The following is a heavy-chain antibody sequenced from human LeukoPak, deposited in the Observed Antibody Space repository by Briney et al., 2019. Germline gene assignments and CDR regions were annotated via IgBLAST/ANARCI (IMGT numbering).Heavy chain of an antibody. CDR2: ISGSGGST. CDR3: AKGLYSSSWTRYADYFDY. J-gene: IGHJ4*02. D-gene: IGHD6-13*01. Sequence: GGSLRLSCAASGFTFSSYAMSWIRQAPGKGLEWVSAISGSGGSTYYADSVKGRFAISRGNSKNTLYLQMNSLRAEDTAVYYCAKGLYSSSWTRYADYFDYWGQGTLVTVSS. V-gene: IGHV3-23*01. CDR1: GFTFSSYA.